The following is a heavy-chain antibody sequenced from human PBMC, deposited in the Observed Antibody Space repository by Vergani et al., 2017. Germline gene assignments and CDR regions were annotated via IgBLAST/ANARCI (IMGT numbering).Heavy chain of an antibody. CDR3: ARVPLYDFWSGYYLGFDY. Sequence: QLQLQESGPGLVKPSETLSLTCTVYGGSFSGYYWSWIRQPPGKGLEWIGEINHSGSTNYNPSLKSRVTISVDTSKNQFSLKLSSVTAADTAVYYCARVPLYDFWSGYYLGFDYWGQGTLVTVSS. V-gene: IGHV4-34*01. D-gene: IGHD3-3*01. J-gene: IGHJ4*02. CDR2: INHSGST. CDR1: GGSFSGYY.